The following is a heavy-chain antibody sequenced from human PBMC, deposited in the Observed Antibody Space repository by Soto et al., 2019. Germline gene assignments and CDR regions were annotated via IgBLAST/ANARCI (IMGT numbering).Heavy chain of an antibody. CDR1: GGSFSPYF. Sequence: QVQLQQWGAGLLKPSETLSLTCAVYGGSFSPYFWSWIRQPPGKGLEWIGEINHSGSTNYNPSLTRRATLSVDTSKNHVSLKLTSVTAADTAVYYCARLASGWQYYYFDFWGRGTPVTVSS. CDR2: INHSGST. D-gene: IGHD6-19*01. J-gene: IGHJ2*01. V-gene: IGHV4-34*01. CDR3: ARLASGWQYYYFDF.